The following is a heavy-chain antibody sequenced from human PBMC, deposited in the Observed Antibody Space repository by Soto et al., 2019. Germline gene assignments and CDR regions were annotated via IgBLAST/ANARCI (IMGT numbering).Heavy chain of an antibody. Sequence: TCTVSGGSISSSSYYWGWIRQPPGKGLEWIGSIYYSGSTYYNPSLKSRVTISVDTSKNQFSLKLSSVTAADTAVYYCARHDVKDSSGYHYRYYYGMDVWGQGTTVTVSS. J-gene: IGHJ6*02. V-gene: IGHV4-39*01. CDR1: GGSISSSSYY. CDR3: ARHDVKDSSGYHYRYYYGMDV. CDR2: IYYSGST. D-gene: IGHD3-22*01.